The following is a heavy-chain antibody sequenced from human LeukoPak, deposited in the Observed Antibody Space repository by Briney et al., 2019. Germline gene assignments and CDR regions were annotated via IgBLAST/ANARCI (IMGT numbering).Heavy chain of an antibody. V-gene: IGHV4-38-2*01. Sequence: KPSETLSLTCAVSGYSISSGYYWGWIRQPPGKGLEWIGSIYRSGSTYYNPSLKSRVTISVDTSKNQFSLKLSSVTAADTAVYYCARRLQHNWFDPWGQGTLVTVSS. CDR1: GYSISSGYY. CDR3: ARRLQHNWFDP. J-gene: IGHJ5*02. CDR2: IYRSGST. D-gene: IGHD5-24*01.